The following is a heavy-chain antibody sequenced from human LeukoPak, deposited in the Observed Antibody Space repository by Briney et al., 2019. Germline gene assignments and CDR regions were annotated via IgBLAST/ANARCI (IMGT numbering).Heavy chain of an antibody. Sequence: SETLSLTCTVSGGSIRSYFWSWIRQPPGKGLEWIGYVYYSGSTNYNPSLKSRVTISVDTSKKQFSLKLSSVTAPDTAVYYCARRPEGTSHFDCWGQGTLVTVSS. V-gene: IGHV4-59*08. CDR2: VYYSGST. CDR1: GGSIRSYF. J-gene: IGHJ4*02. D-gene: IGHD3-10*01. CDR3: ARRPEGTSHFDC.